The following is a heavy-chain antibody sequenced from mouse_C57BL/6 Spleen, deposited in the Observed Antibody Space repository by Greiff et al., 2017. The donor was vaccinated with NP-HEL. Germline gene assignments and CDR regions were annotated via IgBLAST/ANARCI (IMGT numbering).Heavy chain of an antibody. CDR2: IFPGSGST. D-gene: IGHD1-1*01. CDR3: AREGGLRGAY. Sequence: QVQLKESGPELVKPGASVKISCKASGYTFTDYYINWVKQRPGQGLEWIGWIFPGSGSTYYNEKFKGKATLTADKSSSTAYMQLSSLTSEDSAVYFCAREGGLRGAYWGQGTLVTVSA. CDR1: GYTFTDYY. V-gene: IGHV1-75*01. J-gene: IGHJ3*01.